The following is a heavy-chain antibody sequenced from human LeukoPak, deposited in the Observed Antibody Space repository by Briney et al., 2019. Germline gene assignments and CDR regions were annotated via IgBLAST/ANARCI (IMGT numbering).Heavy chain of an antibody. Sequence: ASVKLSCKASGYTFTSYYMHWVRQAPGQGLEWMGLINPSGTNTNYAQKFRGRVTITRDTSTSTVYMDLSSLRSEDTAMYFCAREESGGYFDYWGQGTLVTVSS. CDR1: GYTFTSYY. J-gene: IGHJ4*02. D-gene: IGHD2-8*02. CDR3: AREESGGYFDY. V-gene: IGHV1-46*01. CDR2: INPSGTNT.